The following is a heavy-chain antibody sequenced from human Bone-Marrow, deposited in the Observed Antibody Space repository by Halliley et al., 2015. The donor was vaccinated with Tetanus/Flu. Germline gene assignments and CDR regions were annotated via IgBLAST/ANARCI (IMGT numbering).Heavy chain of an antibody. J-gene: IGHJ5*02. CDR1: GGSISNTNYY. D-gene: IGHD2-2*01. CDR3: ARSISGTSISANWIDP. V-gene: IGHV4-39*01. CDR2: VCSSGSI. Sequence: TLSLTCTVSGGSISNTNYYWGWIRQPPGQGLEWIGSVCSSGSIYYNPSLQGRVPVSGDTSENQFSLKLTSVTAADTAVYYCARSISGTSISANWIDPWGQGTLVTVSS.